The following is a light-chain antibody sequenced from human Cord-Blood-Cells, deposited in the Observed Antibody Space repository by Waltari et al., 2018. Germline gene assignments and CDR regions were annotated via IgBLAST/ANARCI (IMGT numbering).Light chain of an antibody. V-gene: IGKV1-33*01. Sequence: DIQMTHSPSSLSASVADRVTITCQPRQDISNYLNWYQQKPGKAPKLQIYDASNLETAVPPRFTGSGSGTDFTFTISSLQPEDIATYYCQQYDNLPLTFGGGTTVEIK. CDR3: QQYDNLPLT. CDR1: QDISNY. CDR2: DAS. J-gene: IGKJ4*01.